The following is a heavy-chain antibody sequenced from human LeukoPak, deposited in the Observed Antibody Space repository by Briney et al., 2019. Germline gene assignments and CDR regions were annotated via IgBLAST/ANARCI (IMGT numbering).Heavy chain of an antibody. D-gene: IGHD5-24*01. CDR3: ARSQMATITWGYFDY. Sequence: GGSLRLSCAASGFTFSTYAMTWVRQAPGQGLEWVSSISGSGSGTYYADSVKGRFTISRDNSKNTLYLQMNSLRAEDTAVYYCARSQMATITWGYFDYWGQGTLVTVSS. CDR2: ISGSGSGT. J-gene: IGHJ4*02. CDR1: GFTFSTYA. V-gene: IGHV3-23*01.